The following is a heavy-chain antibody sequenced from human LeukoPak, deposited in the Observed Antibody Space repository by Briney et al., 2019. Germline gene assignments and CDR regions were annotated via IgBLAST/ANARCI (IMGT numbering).Heavy chain of an antibody. CDR2: MSYDGSDN. V-gene: IGHV3-30*01. Sequence: GGSLRLSCAASGFTFSSYTMHWVRQAPGKGLEWVAVMSYDGSDNYYADSVKGRFTISRDNSRTTVYLQMNSLRAEDTAVYYCARGYRVLGPDYWGQGTLVTVSS. CDR1: GFTFSSYT. CDR3: ARGYRVLGPDY. J-gene: IGHJ4*02. D-gene: IGHD5-12*01.